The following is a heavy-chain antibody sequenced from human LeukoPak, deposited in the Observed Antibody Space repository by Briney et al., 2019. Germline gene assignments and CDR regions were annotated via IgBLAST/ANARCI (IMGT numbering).Heavy chain of an antibody. CDR2: INTDKVNT. J-gene: IGHJ4*02. Sequence: ASVKVSCKASGYTFSNYGINWVRQAPGQGLEWMGWINTDKVNTKTAQKFQGRVTMTTGTSTSTAYMEMRSLRSDDTAMYYCARGGIIITGGYFDYWGQGTLVTVSS. D-gene: IGHD1-20*01. V-gene: IGHV1-18*01. CDR3: ARGGIIITGGYFDY. CDR1: GYTFSNYG.